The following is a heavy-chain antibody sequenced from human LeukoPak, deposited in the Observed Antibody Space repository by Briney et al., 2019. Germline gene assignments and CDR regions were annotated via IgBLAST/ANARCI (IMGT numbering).Heavy chain of an antibody. J-gene: IGHJ4*02. CDR1: GGSFSGYY. Sequence: SETLSLTCAVYGGSFSGYYWSWIRQPPGKGLEWIGEINHSGSTNYNPSLKSRVTISVDTSKNQFSLKVNSVTAADTAVYYCARHPHYGGYDYWGQGTLVTVSS. V-gene: IGHV4-34*01. D-gene: IGHD4-23*01. CDR3: ARHPHYGGYDY. CDR2: INHSGST.